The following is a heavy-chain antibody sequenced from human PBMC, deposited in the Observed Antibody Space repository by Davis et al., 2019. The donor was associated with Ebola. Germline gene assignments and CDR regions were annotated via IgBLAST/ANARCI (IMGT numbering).Heavy chain of an antibody. D-gene: IGHD4-17*01. Sequence: GESLKIPCAASGFVFSSYVMSWIRQAPGKGLEWVAVISYDGSNKYYADSVKGRFTDSRDNSKYTLYLQMNSLRREDSAMYYCAKETTATTDFDYWGQGTLVTVSS. CDR2: ISYDGSNK. J-gene: IGHJ4*02. CDR1: GFVFSSYV. CDR3: AKETTATTDFDY. V-gene: IGHV3-30*18.